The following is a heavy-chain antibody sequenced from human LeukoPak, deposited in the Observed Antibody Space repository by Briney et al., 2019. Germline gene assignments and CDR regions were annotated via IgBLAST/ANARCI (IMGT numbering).Heavy chain of an antibody. CDR2: IYPGDSDT. Sequence: GESLKISCKGSGYSFTSYWIGWVRQMPGKGLEWMGIIYPGDSDTRYSPSFQGQVTISADKSISTAYLQWSSLKASDTATYYCARLHRGLYDSSGYDCWFDPWGQGTLVTVSS. CDR1: GYSFTSYW. J-gene: IGHJ5*02. D-gene: IGHD3-22*01. V-gene: IGHV5-51*01. CDR3: ARLHRGLYDSSGYDCWFDP.